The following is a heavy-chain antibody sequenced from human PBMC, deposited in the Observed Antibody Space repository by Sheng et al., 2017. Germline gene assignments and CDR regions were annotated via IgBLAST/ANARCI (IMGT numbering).Heavy chain of an antibody. V-gene: IGHV3-72*01. J-gene: IGHJ6*02. Sequence: EVQVVESGGGLVQPGGSLRLSCAASGFIFSDHYMNWVRQAPGKGLEWVGRTKNKAQNYAAEYAASVKGRFIISMDDSLKTLFLQMNSLKIEDTAVYYCTRDQGSAVWGQGTTVTVSS. CDR1: GFIFSDHY. CDR3: TRDQGSAV. CDR2: TKNKAQNYAA. D-gene: IGHD2-15*01.